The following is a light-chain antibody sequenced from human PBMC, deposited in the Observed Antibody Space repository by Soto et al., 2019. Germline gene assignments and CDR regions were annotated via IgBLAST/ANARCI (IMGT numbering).Light chain of an antibody. CDR3: MQAPQTPPYT. V-gene: IGKV2-28*01. Sequence: DVVMTQSPVSLPVTPGESASISCRSSQNLLQSNGYNYVDWYLQKPGQSPQLLIYLASLRASGVPDRFSGSGSGTDFTLTISRVEADDVGVHYCMQAPQTPPYTFGQGTKVEIK. CDR1: QNLLQSNGYNY. J-gene: IGKJ2*01. CDR2: LAS.